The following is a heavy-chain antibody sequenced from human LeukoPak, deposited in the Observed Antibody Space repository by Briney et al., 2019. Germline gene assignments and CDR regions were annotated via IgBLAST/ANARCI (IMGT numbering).Heavy chain of an antibody. CDR1: GFTFSSYS. CDR3: ASRLTGESDY. CDR2: ISSSSSYI. J-gene: IGHJ4*02. D-gene: IGHD7-27*01. V-gene: IGHV3-21*01. Sequence: PGGSLRLSCAASGFTFSSYSMNWVRQAPGKGLEWVSSISSSSSYIYYAGSVKGRFTISRDNAKNSLYLQMNSLRAEDTAVYYCASRLTGESDYWGQGTQVTVSS.